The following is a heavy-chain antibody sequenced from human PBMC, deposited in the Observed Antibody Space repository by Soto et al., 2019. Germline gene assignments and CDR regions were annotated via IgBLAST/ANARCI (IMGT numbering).Heavy chain of an antibody. Sequence: QVQLQESGPGLVKPSQTLSLTCTVSGGSISSGDYYWSWIRQPPGKGLEWIGYIYYSGSTYYNPSPKSRVTISVDTSKNQFSLKLSSVTAADTAVYYCAREFRYYDILTGTAHGWFDPWGQGTLVTVSS. V-gene: IGHV4-30-4*01. CDR2: IYYSGST. CDR1: GGSISSGDYY. J-gene: IGHJ5*02. CDR3: AREFRYYDILTGTAHGWFDP. D-gene: IGHD3-9*01.